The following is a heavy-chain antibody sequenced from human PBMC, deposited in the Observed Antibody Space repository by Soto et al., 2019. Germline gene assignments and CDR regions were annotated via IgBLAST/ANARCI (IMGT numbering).Heavy chain of an antibody. J-gene: IGHJ4*02. D-gene: IGHD2-15*01. CDR3: AHKATHKYRLHHFDY. Sequence: QITLKESGPTLVKPTQTLTLTCTFSGFSLNTSGVGVGWFRQPPGKALEWLALIYWDGAQRYSPSLESRLTITKDTSENQVVLTMTNMDPVDTATYFCAHKATHKYRLHHFDYWGQGTLVTVSS. V-gene: IGHV2-5*02. CDR1: GFSLNTSGVG. CDR2: IYWDGAQ.